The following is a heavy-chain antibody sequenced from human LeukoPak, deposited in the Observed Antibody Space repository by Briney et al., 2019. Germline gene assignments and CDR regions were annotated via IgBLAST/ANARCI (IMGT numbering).Heavy chain of an antibody. CDR1: GFTFSSYA. D-gene: IGHD6-13*01. J-gene: IGHJ4*02. CDR2: ISGSGGST. Sequence: GSLRLSCAASGFTFSSYAMSWVRQAPGKGLEWVSAISGSGGSTYYADSVKGRFTISRDNSKNTLYLQMNSLRAEDTAVYYCAKHGAAAGTPDYWGQGTLVTVSS. V-gene: IGHV3-23*01. CDR3: AKHGAAAGTPDY.